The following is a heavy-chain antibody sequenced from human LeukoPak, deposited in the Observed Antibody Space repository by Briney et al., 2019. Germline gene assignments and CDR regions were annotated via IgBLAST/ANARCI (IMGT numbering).Heavy chain of an antibody. CDR1: GFTFSSYA. J-gene: IGHJ3*02. Sequence: PGGSLRLSCVASGFTFSSYAMNWVRQAPGKGLEWVASINQDGSEKYYVDSVKGRFTVSRDNAKNSVYLQMNSLRTEDTAIYYCAGAWSRVDGFDIWGQGTMVTVSS. CDR3: AGAWSRVDGFDI. V-gene: IGHV3-7*01. CDR2: INQDGSEK. D-gene: IGHD2-8*02.